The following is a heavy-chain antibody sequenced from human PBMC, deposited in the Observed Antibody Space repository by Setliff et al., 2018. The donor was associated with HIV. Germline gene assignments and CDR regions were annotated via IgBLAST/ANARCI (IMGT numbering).Heavy chain of an antibody. J-gene: IGHJ4*02. Sequence: PGESLKISCAASGFTFSSYSMNWVRQAPGKGLEWVSYISSSSTIYYADSVKGRFTISRDNAKNSLYLQMNSLGAEDTAVYYCAREVGFGGQGTLVTVSS. V-gene: IGHV3-48*01. CDR1: GFTFSSYS. D-gene: IGHD1-26*01. CDR3: AREVGF. CDR2: ISSSSTI.